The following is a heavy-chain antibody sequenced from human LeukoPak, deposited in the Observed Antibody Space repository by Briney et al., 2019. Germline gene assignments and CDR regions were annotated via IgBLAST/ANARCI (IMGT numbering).Heavy chain of an antibody. V-gene: IGHV3-33*01. D-gene: IGHD6-13*01. CDR2: IWYDGSNK. Sequence: QPGRSLRLSCAASGFIFSTYGMDWVRQAPGKGLEWVAVIWYDGSNKYYADSVKGRFTISRDNSKNTLFLQMNNLRDEDTAVYYCARGGSSSWYFDYWGQGTLVTVSS. CDR3: ARGGSSSWYFDY. CDR1: GFIFSTYG. J-gene: IGHJ4*02.